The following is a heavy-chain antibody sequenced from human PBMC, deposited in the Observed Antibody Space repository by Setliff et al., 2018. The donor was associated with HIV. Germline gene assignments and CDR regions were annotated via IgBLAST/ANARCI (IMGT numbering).Heavy chain of an antibody. CDR1: GGSIIGSY. CDR3: ARVQMSYAAFDV. V-gene: IGHV4-4*07. J-gene: IGHJ3*01. D-gene: IGHD4-17*01. Sequence: PSETLSLTCTVSGGSIIGSYWNWFRLPAGQGLEWIGRIYGTGSTFYNPSFKSRATFAVDTARSQFSLNLRTVTAADTAVYYCARVQMSYAAFDVWGQGTMVTVSS. CDR2: IYGTGST.